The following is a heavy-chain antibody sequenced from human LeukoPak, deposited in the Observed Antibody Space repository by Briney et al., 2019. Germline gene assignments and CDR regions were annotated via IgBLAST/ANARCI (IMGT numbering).Heavy chain of an antibody. J-gene: IGHJ4*02. D-gene: IGHD6-13*01. CDR1: GFTVSGNY. CDR2: IYSGGTT. V-gene: IGHV3-53*01. CDR3: AKDWGRIAAAGTDYFDY. Sequence: GGSLRLSCAVSGFTVSGNYMSWVRQAPGKGLEWVSLIYSGGTTYYADSVKGRFTISRDNSKNTLYLQMNSLRAEDTAVYYCAKDWGRIAAAGTDYFDYWGQGTLVTVSS.